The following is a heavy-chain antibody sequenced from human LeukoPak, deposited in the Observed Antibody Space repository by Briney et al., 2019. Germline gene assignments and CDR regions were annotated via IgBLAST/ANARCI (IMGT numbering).Heavy chain of an antibody. J-gene: IGHJ4*02. CDR1: GGSISNNY. V-gene: IGHV4-59*01. CDR2: IYYSGST. CDR3: AREGYDSRPKKYYFDY. D-gene: IGHD3-22*01. Sequence: SETLSLTCTVSGGSISNNYWSWFRQPPGKGLEWIGYIYYSGSTNYNPSLKSRVTISVDTSKSQFSLKLSSVTAADTAVYYCAREGYDSRPKKYYFDYWGQGTLVTVSS.